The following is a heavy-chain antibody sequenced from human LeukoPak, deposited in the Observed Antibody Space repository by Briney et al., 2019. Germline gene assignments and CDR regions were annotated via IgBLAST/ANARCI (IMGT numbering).Heavy chain of an antibody. CDR3: ARDFPVPAAIVQYYYYGMDV. Sequence: GGSLRLSCAASGFTFSHYYMSWIRPAPGKGLEWVSYISSSGSTIYYADSVKGRFTISRDNAKNSLYLQMNSLRAEDTAVYYCARDFPVPAAIVQYYYYGMDVWGQGTTVTVSS. J-gene: IGHJ6*02. V-gene: IGHV3-11*01. D-gene: IGHD2-2*02. CDR1: GFTFSHYY. CDR2: ISSSGSTI.